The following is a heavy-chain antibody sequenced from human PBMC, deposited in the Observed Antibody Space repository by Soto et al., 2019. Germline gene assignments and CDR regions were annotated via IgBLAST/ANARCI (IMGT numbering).Heavy chain of an antibody. Sequence: GGSLRLSCAASGFVFSSYAMAWVRQAPGKGLECVSAISTSGDDTKYADPVRGRFIISRDNSKNTLYLQMDSLRAEDTAIYYCARTSTLPRAHGSGWFHRWGQGTLVTVSS. CDR3: ARTSTLPRAHGSGWFHR. D-gene: IGHD6-19*01. V-gene: IGHV3-23*01. CDR1: GFVFSSYA. CDR2: ISTSGDDT. J-gene: IGHJ5*02.